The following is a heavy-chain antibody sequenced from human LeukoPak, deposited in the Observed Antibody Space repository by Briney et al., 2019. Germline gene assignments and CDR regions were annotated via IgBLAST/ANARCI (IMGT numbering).Heavy chain of an antibody. D-gene: IGHD1-26*01. V-gene: IGHV3-33*01. Sequence: PGGSLRLSCAASGFIFSDYGIHWVRQAPGKGLEWVAVIWYDGSNKYYADSVKGRFTISRDNSENTVYLQMNSLRAEDTAVYYCARDGSYYEMNHWGQGTLVTVSS. J-gene: IGHJ5*02. CDR1: GFIFSDYG. CDR2: IWYDGSNK. CDR3: ARDGSYYEMNH.